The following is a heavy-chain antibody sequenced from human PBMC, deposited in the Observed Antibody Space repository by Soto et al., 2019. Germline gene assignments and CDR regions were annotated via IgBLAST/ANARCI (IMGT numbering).Heavy chain of an antibody. CDR2: IIPTFGTG. CDR3: SSFEGTLVRGGRSSPYEMDV. V-gene: IGHV1-69*01. CDR1: GGTFNNYA. D-gene: IGHD3-10*02. J-gene: IGHJ6*02. Sequence: QVLLVQSGPEVKKPGSSVKVSCKASGGTFNNYAINWVRQAPGKGLEWMGGIIPTFGTGNHAQKFQGRVTITADESKTTAYIELNSLRSEDTAIYYSSSFEGTLVRGGRSSPYEMDVWGQGTTVIVSS.